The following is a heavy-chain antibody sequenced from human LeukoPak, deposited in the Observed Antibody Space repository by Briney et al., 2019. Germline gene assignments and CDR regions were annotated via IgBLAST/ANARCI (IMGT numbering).Heavy chain of an antibody. CDR3: AKDPKREYFFDY. D-gene: IGHD6-25*01. V-gene: IGHV3-43*02. Sequence: GGSLRLSCAASGFRFENCAMHWVRHVPGKGLEWVSIISEDGGLTYYADSVKGRFTISRDNSKNSLYLQMNSLRSEDTALYYCAKDPKREYFFDYWGQGTLVTVSS. CDR1: GFRFENCA. CDR2: ISEDGGLT. J-gene: IGHJ4*02.